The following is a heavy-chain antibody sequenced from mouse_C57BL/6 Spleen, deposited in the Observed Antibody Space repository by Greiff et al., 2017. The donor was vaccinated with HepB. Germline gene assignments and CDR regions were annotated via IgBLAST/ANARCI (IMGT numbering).Heavy chain of an antibody. J-gene: IGHJ2*01. CDR2: IDPETGGT. CDR3: TRGVYYGSSYGDY. Sequence: VQLQQSGAELVRPGASVTLSCKASGYTFTDYEMHWVKQTPVHGLEWIGAIDPETGGTAYNQKFKGKAILTADKSSSTAYMELRSLTSEDSAVYYCTRGVYYGSSYGDYWGQGTTLTVSS. D-gene: IGHD1-1*01. V-gene: IGHV1-15*01. CDR1: GYTFTDYE.